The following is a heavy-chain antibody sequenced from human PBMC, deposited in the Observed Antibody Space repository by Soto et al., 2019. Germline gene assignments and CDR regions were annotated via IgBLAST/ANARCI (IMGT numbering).Heavy chain of an antibody. D-gene: IGHD3-10*01. V-gene: IGHV3-11*01. CDR2: IGKTGSDI. Sequence: QVQLVESGGGLVKPGGSLRLSCAASGFTFSGYYMTWMRQAPGKGLEWVSFIGKTGSDIHYADSVEGRFTISRDNAKNSLYLQMNNLRVEDTAVYYCAMIPTFMVRTPGDHWGQGTPVIVSS. CDR3: AMIPTFMVRTPGDH. J-gene: IGHJ4*02. CDR1: GFTFSGYY.